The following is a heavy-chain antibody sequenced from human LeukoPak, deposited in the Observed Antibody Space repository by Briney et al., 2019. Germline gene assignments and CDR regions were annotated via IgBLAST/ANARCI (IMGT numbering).Heavy chain of an antibody. D-gene: IGHD3-9*01. Sequence: GGSLRLSCAASGFTFSSYSMNWVCQAPGKGLEWVSSISSSSSYIYYADSVKGRFTISRDNAKNSLYLQMNSLRAEDTAVYYCASDILTGYYFWDRGMDVWGQGTTVTVSS. CDR3: ASDILTGYYFWDRGMDV. CDR1: GFTFSSYS. J-gene: IGHJ6*02. CDR2: ISSSSSYI. V-gene: IGHV3-21*01.